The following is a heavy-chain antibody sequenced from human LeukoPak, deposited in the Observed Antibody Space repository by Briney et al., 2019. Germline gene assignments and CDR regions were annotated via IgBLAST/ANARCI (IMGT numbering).Heavy chain of an antibody. Sequence: SETLSLTCAVYGGSFSGYYWSWIRQPPGKGLEWIGEINHSGSTNYNPSLKSRVTISVDTSKNQFSLKLSSVTAADTAVYYCARDYGMTTVSWDYYYYYGMDVWGQGTTVTVSS. CDR2: INHSGST. D-gene: IGHD4-11*01. V-gene: IGHV4-34*01. CDR1: GGSFSGYY. J-gene: IGHJ6*02. CDR3: ARDYGMTTVSWDYYYYYGMDV.